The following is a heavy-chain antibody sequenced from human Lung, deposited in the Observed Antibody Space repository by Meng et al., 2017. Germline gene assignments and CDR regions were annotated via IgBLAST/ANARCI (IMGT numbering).Heavy chain of an antibody. CDR1: GGSFSGYY. D-gene: IGHD6-19*01. J-gene: IGHJ4*02. Sequence: QGQIQQWGAGLFQPSETLSLTCAVYGGSFSGYYWSWIRQPPGKGLEWIGEIIDSGSTNYNPSLKSRVTISVDTSKNQFSLRVTSVTAADRAVYYCVRRTYSSGWYFDYWGQGTLVTVSS. CDR2: IIDSGST. CDR3: VRRTYSSGWYFDY. V-gene: IGHV4-34*02.